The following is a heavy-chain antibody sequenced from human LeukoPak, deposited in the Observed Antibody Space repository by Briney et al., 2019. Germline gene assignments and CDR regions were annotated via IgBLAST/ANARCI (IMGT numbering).Heavy chain of an antibody. J-gene: IGHJ5*02. CDR3: AREGLNMVRGVIPKEAWGWFDP. V-gene: IGHV4-61*02. CDR1: GGSISSGSYH. Sequence: SETLSLTCTVSGGSISSGSYHWNWIRQPAGKGLEWIVRIYSSGSTNYNPSLKSRVTISVDTSKNQFSLKLSSVTAADTAVYYCAREGLNMVRGVIPKEAWGWFDPWGQGTLVTVSS. CDR2: IYSSGST. D-gene: IGHD3-10*01.